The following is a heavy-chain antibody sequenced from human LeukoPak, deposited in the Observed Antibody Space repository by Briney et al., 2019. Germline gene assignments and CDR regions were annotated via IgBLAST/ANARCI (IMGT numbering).Heavy chain of an antibody. CDR3: ARGGIALTNWFDP. Sequence: SETLSLTCTVSGGSISSSSYYWGWIRQPPGKGLEWIGSIYYSGSTYYNPSLKSRVPISVDTSKNQFSLKLSSVTAADTAVYYCARGGIALTNWFDPWGQGTLVTVSS. CDR1: GGSISSSSYY. D-gene: IGHD6-13*01. J-gene: IGHJ5*02. CDR2: IYYSGST. V-gene: IGHV4-39*01.